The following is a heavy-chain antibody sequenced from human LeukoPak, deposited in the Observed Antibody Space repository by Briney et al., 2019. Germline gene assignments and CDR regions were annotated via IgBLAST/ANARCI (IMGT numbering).Heavy chain of an antibody. D-gene: IGHD6-13*01. CDR2: ISGSGGST. J-gene: IGHJ4*02. V-gene: IGHV3-23*01. CDR3: ARGIAAAGATPVLYY. Sequence: GGSLRLSCAASGFTFSSYAMSWVRQAPGKGLEWVSAISGSGGSTYYADSVKGRFTISRDNSKNTLYLQMNSLRAEDTAVYYCARGIAAAGATPVLYYWGQGTLVTVSS. CDR1: GFTFSSYA.